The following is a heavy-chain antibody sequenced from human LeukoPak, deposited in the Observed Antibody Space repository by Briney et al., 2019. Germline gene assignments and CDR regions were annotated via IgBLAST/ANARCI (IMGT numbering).Heavy chain of an antibody. J-gene: IGHJ3*02. Sequence: ASVKVSCKASGYTFTGYYVHWVRQAPGQGPEWMGWMNPNSGNTGYAQKFQGRVTITRNTSISTAYMELSSLRSEDTAVYYCARGYYDSSGYYYNAFDIWGQGTMVTVSS. CDR3: ARGYYDSSGYYYNAFDI. CDR1: GYTFTGYY. CDR2: MNPNSGNT. D-gene: IGHD3-22*01. V-gene: IGHV1-8*03.